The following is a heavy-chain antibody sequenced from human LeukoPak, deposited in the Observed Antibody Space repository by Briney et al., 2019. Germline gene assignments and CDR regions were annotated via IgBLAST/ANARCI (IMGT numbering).Heavy chain of an antibody. Sequence: GGSLRLSCAASGFTFSSYGMHWVRQAPGKGLEWVAVISYDGSNKYYADSVKGRFTSSRDNSKNTLYLQMNSLRAEDTAVYYCARDYYDSSGYYPWGYWGQGTLVTVSS. D-gene: IGHD3-22*01. V-gene: IGHV3-30*03. CDR2: ISYDGSNK. J-gene: IGHJ4*02. CDR1: GFTFSSYG. CDR3: ARDYYDSSGYYPWGY.